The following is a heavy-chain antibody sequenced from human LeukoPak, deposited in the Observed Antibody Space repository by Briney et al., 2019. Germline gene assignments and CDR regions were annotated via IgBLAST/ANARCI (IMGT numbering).Heavy chain of an antibody. Sequence: GSLKLSCAVSGFTFSSYYGKWVRQAPGKGLEWGSFISSSGSTINYADSVNGRFTISRDNAKNSLYLQMNSLRAEDTAVYYCVRGLRYTILGGDYFWGQGTLVTVSS. CDR1: GFTFSSYY. CDR2: ISSSGSTI. CDR3: VRGLRYTILGGDYF. V-gene: IGHV3-48*03. D-gene: IGHD3-3*01. J-gene: IGHJ4*02.